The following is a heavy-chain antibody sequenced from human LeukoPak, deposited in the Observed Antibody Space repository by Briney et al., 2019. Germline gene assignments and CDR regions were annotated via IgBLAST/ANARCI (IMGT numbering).Heavy chain of an antibody. V-gene: IGHV3-13*01. D-gene: IGHD1-1*01. CDR3: VLGAYWNDDKNAFHI. Sequence: GGSLRLSWAAFGLTFNSYDMHWIRQAPGKVLEWVSSIGATGDTYYTDSVKGRFTISRENAKKSVYLQMSSLNAEDTAVYFCVLGAYWNDDKNAFHIWGPGTMVTVS. CDR2: IGATGDT. CDR1: GLTFNSYD. J-gene: IGHJ3*02.